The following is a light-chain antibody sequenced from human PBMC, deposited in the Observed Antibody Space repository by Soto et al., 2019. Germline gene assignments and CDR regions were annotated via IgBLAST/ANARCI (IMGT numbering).Light chain of an antibody. V-gene: IGKV1-5*01. Sequence: DTQMTQSPSTLSASVGDRVTITCRASQSIGNRLVWYQQKPGKAPRLLIYDASTLESGVPSRFSGSGSGTEFTLTISSLQPDDFATFYCQQYSDYSWTFGLGTKVDVK. CDR2: DAS. J-gene: IGKJ1*01. CDR1: QSIGNR. CDR3: QQYSDYSWT.